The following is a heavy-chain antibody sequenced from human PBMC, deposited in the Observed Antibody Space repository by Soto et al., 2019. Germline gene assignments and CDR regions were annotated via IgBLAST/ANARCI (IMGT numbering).Heavy chain of an antibody. J-gene: IGHJ5*02. D-gene: IGHD5-12*01. CDR1: GGSFSGYY. CDR2: IFYSGST. Sequence: SETLSLTCAVYGGSFSGYYWSWIRQPPGKGLEWIGYIFYSGSTNYNPSLKSRVTVSVDTSKNQFSLNLSSVTAADTAVYYCARASEVATIVTWFDPWGQGTLVTVSS. V-gene: IGHV4-59*01. CDR3: ARASEVATIVTWFDP.